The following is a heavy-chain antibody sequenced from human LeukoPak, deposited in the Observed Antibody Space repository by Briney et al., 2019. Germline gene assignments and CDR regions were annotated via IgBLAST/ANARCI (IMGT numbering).Heavy chain of an antibody. CDR3: ARDSHSMVRGVTTFDY. Sequence: TGGSLRLSCAASGFTFDSYSMNWVRRAPGKGLEWVSYISSSSGTIYYADSVEGRFTISRDNAKNSLYLQMNSLRDEDTAVYYCARDSHSMVRGVTTFDYWGQGTLVTVSS. V-gene: IGHV3-48*02. CDR1: GFTFDSYS. CDR2: ISSSSGTI. D-gene: IGHD3-10*01. J-gene: IGHJ4*01.